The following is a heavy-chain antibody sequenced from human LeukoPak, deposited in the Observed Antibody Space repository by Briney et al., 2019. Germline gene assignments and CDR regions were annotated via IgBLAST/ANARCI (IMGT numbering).Heavy chain of an antibody. D-gene: IGHD2/OR15-2a*01. CDR1: GFTFSSYS. CDR2: ISSSSSYI. CDR3: ARDTSALNYFDY. V-gene: IGHV3-21*01. Sequence: PGGSLRLSCAASGFTFSSYSMNWVRQAPGQGLEWVSSISSSSSYIYYADSVKGRFTISRDNAKNSLYLQMNSLRAEDTAVYYCARDTSALNYFDYWGQGTLVTVSS. J-gene: IGHJ4*02.